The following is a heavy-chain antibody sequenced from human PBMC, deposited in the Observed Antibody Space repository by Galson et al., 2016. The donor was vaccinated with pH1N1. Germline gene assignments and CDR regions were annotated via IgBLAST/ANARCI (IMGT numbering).Heavy chain of an antibody. D-gene: IGHD6-13*01. CDR1: GFSFSDYW. V-gene: IGHV3-7*01. Sequence: SLRLSCEASGFSFSDYWISWVRQAPGKGLEWVANIKQDGSEKYYVDSVKGRCTISRDNAKNSVSLQMNSLRVEDTGVYYCVRAIGGAASYWGQGTLVTVSS. J-gene: IGHJ4*02. CDR2: IKQDGSEK. CDR3: VRAIGGAASY.